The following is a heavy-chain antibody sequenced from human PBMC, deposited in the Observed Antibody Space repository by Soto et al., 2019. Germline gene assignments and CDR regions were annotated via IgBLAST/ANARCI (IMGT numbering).Heavy chain of an antibody. V-gene: IGHV1-18*04. D-gene: IGHD2-2*01. Sequence: GASVKVSCKASGYTSADFGISCVRQAPGQVLEWMGWVSGNNGASNPAPKVQGRITMTLDTSTGVSYMALRSLRSDDTAIYYCVRDQKYFRVNGNWFDSWGQGTLVTVSS. J-gene: IGHJ5*01. CDR3: VRDQKYFRVNGNWFDS. CDR1: GYTSADFG. CDR2: VSGNNGAS.